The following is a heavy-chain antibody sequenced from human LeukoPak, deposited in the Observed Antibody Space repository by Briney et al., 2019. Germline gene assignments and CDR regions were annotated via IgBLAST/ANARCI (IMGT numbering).Heavy chain of an antibody. Sequence: GGSLRLSCAASGFTFSSYWMYWVRQAPGKGLEWVADIKEDGSEKYYVDSVKGRFTISRDNAKNSLYLQMNSLRAEDTAVYYCARSSYYCFDYWGQGTLVTVSS. D-gene: IGHD2-21*01. CDR3: ARSSYYCFDY. J-gene: IGHJ4*02. CDR1: GFTFSSYW. V-gene: IGHV3-7*01. CDR2: IKEDGSEK.